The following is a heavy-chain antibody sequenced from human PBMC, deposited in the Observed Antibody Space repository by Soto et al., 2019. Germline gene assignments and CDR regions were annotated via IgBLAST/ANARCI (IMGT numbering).Heavy chain of an antibody. V-gene: IGHV4-30-2*01. J-gene: IGHJ5*02. D-gene: IGHD1-26*01. CDR3: ARGQERKIPGRGWFDP. CDR2: IYHSGST. Sequence: SETLSLTCAVSGGSISSGGYSWSWIRQPPGKGLEWIGYIYHSGSTYYNPSLKSRVTISVDRSKNQFSLKLSSVTAADTAVYYXARGQERKIPGRGWFDPWGQGTLVTVSS. CDR1: GGSISSGGYS.